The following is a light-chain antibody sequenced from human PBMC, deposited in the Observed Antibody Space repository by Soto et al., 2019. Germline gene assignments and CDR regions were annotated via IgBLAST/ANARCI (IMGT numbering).Light chain of an antibody. J-gene: IGLJ3*02. Sequence: QSALTQPASVSGSPGQSITISCTGTSSDVGYYNYVSWYQQHPGTAPKLLIYEVSNRPSGVSDRFSGSKSGNTASLTISGLQAEDEADYYCSSYTTSTTRVFGGGTKLAVL. CDR3: SSYTTSTTRV. V-gene: IGLV2-14*01. CDR1: SSDVGYYNY. CDR2: EVS.